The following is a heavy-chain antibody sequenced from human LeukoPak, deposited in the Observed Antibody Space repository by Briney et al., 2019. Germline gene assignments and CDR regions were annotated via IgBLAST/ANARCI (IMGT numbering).Heavy chain of an antibody. Sequence: SEALSLTCTVSGGSISSYYWGWIRQPPGKDLEWIGSIYSGSTYYNPSLKSRVTISVDTSKNQFSLKLSSVTAADTAVYYCARVRELLRWFDPWGQGTLVTVSS. V-gene: IGHV4-39*07. CDR1: GGSISSYY. CDR2: IYSGST. D-gene: IGHD1-7*01. CDR3: ARVRELLRWFDP. J-gene: IGHJ5*02.